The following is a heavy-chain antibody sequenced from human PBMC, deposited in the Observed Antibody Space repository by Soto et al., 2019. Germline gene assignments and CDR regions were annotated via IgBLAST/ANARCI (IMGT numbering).Heavy chain of an antibody. Sequence: SETLSLTCTVSGGSISSGGYSWTWIRQSPGKGLEWIGYTYQSGSAYYNPSLKSRVTISVDRYKNQFSLNLTSVTAADTAVYYCATDYYGMDLWGQGTTVTVSS. V-gene: IGHV4-30-2*06. CDR1: GGSISSGGYS. CDR2: TYQSGSA. CDR3: ATDYYGMDL. J-gene: IGHJ6*02.